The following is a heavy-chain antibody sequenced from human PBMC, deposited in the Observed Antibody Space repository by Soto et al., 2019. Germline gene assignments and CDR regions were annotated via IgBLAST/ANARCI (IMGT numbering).Heavy chain of an antibody. D-gene: IGHD6-13*01. CDR3: AKALPIYQPGIAAAGTNYYYYGMDV. J-gene: IGHJ6*02. V-gene: IGHV3-23*01. Sequence: GGSLRLSCAASGFTFSSYAMSWVRQAPGKGLEWVSAISGSGGSTYYADSVKGRFTISRDNSKNTLYLQMNSLRAEDTAVYYCAKALPIYQPGIAAAGTNYYYYGMDVWGQGTTVTVSS. CDR2: ISGSGGST. CDR1: GFTFSSYA.